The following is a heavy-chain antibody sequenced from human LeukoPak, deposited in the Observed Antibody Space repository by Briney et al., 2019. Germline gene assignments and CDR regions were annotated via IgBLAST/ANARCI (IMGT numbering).Heavy chain of an antibody. V-gene: IGHV4-59*08. D-gene: IGHD3-10*01. CDR3: ARLSPWVRGVYYGMDV. J-gene: IGHJ6*02. CDR2: IYYSGST. CDR1: GGSISRYY. Sequence: PSGTLSLTCTVSGGSISRYYWNWIRQPPGKGLEWIGYIYYSGSTNYNPSLKSRVTISVDTSENQFSLKLSSVTAADTAVYYCARLSPWVRGVYYGMDVWGQGTTVTVSS.